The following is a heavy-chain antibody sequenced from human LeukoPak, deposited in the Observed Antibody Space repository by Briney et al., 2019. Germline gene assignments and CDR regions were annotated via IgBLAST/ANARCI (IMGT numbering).Heavy chain of an antibody. Sequence: ASVEVSCKASGYTFTDYYMHWVRQAPGQGLEWMGWINPNSGGTNYAQKFQGRVTMTRDMSTSTDYMELSSLRSEDTAVYYCARDNSVEDTAWWFDPWGQGTLVTVSS. D-gene: IGHD4-23*01. CDR1: GYTFTDYY. CDR3: ARDNSVEDTAWWFDP. CDR2: INPNSGGT. J-gene: IGHJ5*02. V-gene: IGHV1-2*02.